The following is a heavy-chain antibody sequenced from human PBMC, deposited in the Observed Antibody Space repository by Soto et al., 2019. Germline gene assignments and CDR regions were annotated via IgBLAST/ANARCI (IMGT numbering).Heavy chain of an antibody. CDR3: SRGIKGGLDA. J-gene: IGHJ5*02. CDR2: ISYDGRNK. Sequence: QVQLAESGGGVVQPGRSLRLSCATSGFVSNDYDIHWVRQAPGKGLAWLASISYDGRNKYYADSVKGRFTISRDNSKNTLSLKINSLGAEDTAVYYCSRGIKGGLDAWGPGTLVTVSS. CDR1: GFVSNDYD. D-gene: IGHD2-21*01. V-gene: IGHV3-30*03.